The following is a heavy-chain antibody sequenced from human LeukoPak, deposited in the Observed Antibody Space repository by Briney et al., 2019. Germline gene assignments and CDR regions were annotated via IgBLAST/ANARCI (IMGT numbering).Heavy chain of an antibody. CDR1: GFIFSSYA. D-gene: IGHD3-16*01. Sequence: PGRSLRLSCAASGFIFSSYAMHWVRQAPGKGLEWVAVISYDGSNKYYADSVKGRFTISRDNSKNTLYLQMNSLRAEDTAVYYCAKGGFDYWGQGTLVTVSS. V-gene: IGHV3-30-3*01. CDR3: AKGGFDY. J-gene: IGHJ4*02. CDR2: ISYDGSNK.